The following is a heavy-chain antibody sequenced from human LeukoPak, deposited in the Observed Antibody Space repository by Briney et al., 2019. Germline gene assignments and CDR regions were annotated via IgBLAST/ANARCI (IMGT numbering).Heavy chain of an antibody. J-gene: IGHJ5*02. CDR1: GGSVSSGSYY. Sequence: SETLSLTCTVSGGSVSSGSYYWSWIRHPPGKGLEWIGFTYYSGSTNYNPSLKSRVNISGDTSKNQISLKLSSVTAADTAVYCCARSPGFDPWGQGTLVTVSS. V-gene: IGHV4-61*01. CDR2: TYYSGST. CDR3: ARSPGFDP.